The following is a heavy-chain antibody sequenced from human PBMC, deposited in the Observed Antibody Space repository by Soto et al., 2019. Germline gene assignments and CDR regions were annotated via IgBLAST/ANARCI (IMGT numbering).Heavy chain of an antibody. Sequence: SVKVSCKASGGTFSSYAISWVRQAPGQGLEWMGGIIPIFGTANYAQKFQGRVTITADESTSTAYMELSSLRSEDTAVYYCARSMVRGVIITDYYYYGMDVWGQGTTVTVS. CDR1: GGTFSSYA. CDR2: IIPIFGTA. D-gene: IGHD3-10*01. CDR3: ARSMVRGVIITDYYYYGMDV. J-gene: IGHJ6*02. V-gene: IGHV1-69*13.